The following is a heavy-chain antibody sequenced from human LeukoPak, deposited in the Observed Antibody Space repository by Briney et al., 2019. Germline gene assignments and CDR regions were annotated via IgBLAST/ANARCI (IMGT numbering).Heavy chain of an antibody. J-gene: IGHJ6*03. Sequence: PGGSLRLSCAASGFTFSSFSMTWVRQAPGKGLEWLSYITSDATSISYAVSVKGRFTISRDNAKNSLYLQMNSLTDEDTAVYYCARDFEGVHRTTNSYTYYYYMDVWGKGTTVIVS. CDR3: ARDFEGVHRTTNSYTYYYYMDV. V-gene: IGHV3-48*02. D-gene: IGHD2/OR15-2a*01. CDR2: ITSDATSI. CDR1: GFTFSSFS.